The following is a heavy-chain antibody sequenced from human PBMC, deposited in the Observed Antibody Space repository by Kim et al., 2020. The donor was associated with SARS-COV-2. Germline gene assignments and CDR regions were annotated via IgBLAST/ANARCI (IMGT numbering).Heavy chain of an antibody. CDR3: ARYFQHGQTDY. V-gene: IGHV3-7*01. CDR2: IKTDGSQT. J-gene: IGHJ4*02. CDR1: GFIFSSHW. D-gene: IGHD2-8*01. Sequence: GGSLRLSCEASGFIFSSHWMSWVRQAPGKGLEWVGIIKTDGSQTLYVDSLKGRFTISRDNAKNSMYLQMNSLRAEDTAVYYCARYFQHGQTDYWGRGTLVTVSS.